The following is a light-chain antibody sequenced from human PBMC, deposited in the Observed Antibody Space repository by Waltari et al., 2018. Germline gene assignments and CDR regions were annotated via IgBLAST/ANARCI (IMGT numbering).Light chain of an antibody. Sequence: QSALTQPASVSGSPGQSITISCTGTSSDIGGYNFVPWSQQYPGKFPKLIIYDVNNRPSGVSNRFSGSKSGDTASLTISGLQAEDEADYYCSAYISSDIPVVFGGGTKLPVL. J-gene: IGLJ2*01. V-gene: IGLV2-14*03. CDR1: SSDIGGYNF. CDR3: SAYISSDIPVV. CDR2: DVN.